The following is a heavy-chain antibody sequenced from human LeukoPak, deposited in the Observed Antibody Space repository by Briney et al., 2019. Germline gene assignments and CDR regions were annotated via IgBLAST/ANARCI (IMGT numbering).Heavy chain of an antibody. Sequence: GGSLRLSCAASGFTFSSYSMNWVRQAPGKGLKRVSVISNSGGSTHYADSVKGRFTISRDNSKNTLYLQMNSLRAEDTAVYYCAKGHYDSSDYNYFTYWGQGTLVSVSS. J-gene: IGHJ4*02. CDR2: ISNSGGST. D-gene: IGHD3-22*01. CDR1: GFTFSSYS. V-gene: IGHV3-23*01. CDR3: AKGHYDSSDYNYFTY.